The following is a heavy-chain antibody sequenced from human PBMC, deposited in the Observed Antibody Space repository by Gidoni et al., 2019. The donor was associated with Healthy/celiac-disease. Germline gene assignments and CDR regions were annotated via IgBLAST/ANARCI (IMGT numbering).Heavy chain of an antibody. D-gene: IGHD1-26*01. CDR1: GFPFSSYS. V-gene: IGHV3-21*01. CDR2: ISSSSSYI. J-gene: IGHJ6*02. CDR3: ARDPVGAVTIYGMDV. Sequence: EVQLVESGGGLVKPGGSLRLSCAASGFPFSSYSMNWVRQAPGKGLEWVSSISSSSSYIYYADSVKGRFTISRDNAKNSLYLQMNSLRAEDTAVYYCARDPVGAVTIYGMDVWGQGTTVTVSS.